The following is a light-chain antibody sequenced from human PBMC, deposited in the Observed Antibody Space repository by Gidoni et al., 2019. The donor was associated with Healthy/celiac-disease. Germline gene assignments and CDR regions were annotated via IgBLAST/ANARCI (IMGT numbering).Light chain of an antibody. CDR2: SNN. CDR1: SSNIGSNT. CDR3: AAWDDSLNGWV. V-gene: IGLV1-44*01. J-gene: IGLJ3*02. Sequence: QSVLTQPPSASGTPGLRVTISCSGSSSNIGSNTVNCYQLLPGTAPKLLIYSNNQRPSGVPARFSGSKSGTSASLAISGLQSEDEADYYCAAWDDSLNGWVFGGGTKLTVL.